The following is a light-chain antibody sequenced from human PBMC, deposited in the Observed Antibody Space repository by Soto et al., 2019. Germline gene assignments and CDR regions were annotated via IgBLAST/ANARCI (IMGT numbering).Light chain of an antibody. J-gene: IGKJ4*01. CDR3: LQVNSFPLT. Sequence: DIQITQSSSTLSVSVGDSVTNSCRASQTISSWLAWYQQKAGKAPKFLIYAASTLQSGVPSRFTGSGSGTEFTLTITSLQPEDFATYYCLQVNSFPLTFGGGTKVDIK. V-gene: IGKV1-5*01. CDR2: AAS. CDR1: QTISSW.